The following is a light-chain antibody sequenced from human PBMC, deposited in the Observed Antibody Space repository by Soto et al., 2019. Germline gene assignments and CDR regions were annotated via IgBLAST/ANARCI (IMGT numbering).Light chain of an antibody. V-gene: IGKV1-5*01. CDR1: QSINTC. Sequence: DIPMTQSPSTLSASVGDRVTITCRASQSINTCLAWYQQKPGKAPNLLIYDASSLESGVPSRFSGSGSGTEFTLTISSLQPDDFATYYCQQYERLATFGQGTKVEIK. J-gene: IGKJ1*01. CDR2: DAS. CDR3: QQYERLAT.